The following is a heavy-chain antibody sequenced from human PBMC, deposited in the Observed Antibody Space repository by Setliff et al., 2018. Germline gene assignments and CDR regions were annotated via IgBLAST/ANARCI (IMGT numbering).Heavy chain of an antibody. Sequence: SETLSLTCTVSGGSISSGGYCWSWIRQHPGKGLEWIGYIYYSGSTYYNPSLKSRVTISVDTSKNQFSLKLSSVAAADTAVYYCARVSMVIAIRNAFDIWGQGTMVTVSS. V-gene: IGHV4-31*03. CDR3: ARVSMVIAIRNAFDI. D-gene: IGHD2-21*01. CDR1: GGSISSGGYC. CDR2: IYYSGST. J-gene: IGHJ3*02.